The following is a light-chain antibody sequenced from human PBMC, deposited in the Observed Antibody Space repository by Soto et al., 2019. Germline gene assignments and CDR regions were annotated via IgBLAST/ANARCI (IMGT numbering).Light chain of an antibody. CDR1: QSVGRN. CDR3: QQYNKWPYT. CDR2: GTS. V-gene: IGKV3-15*01. Sequence: EIVMTQSPVALSVSPGESAALSCRASQSVGRNFAWYQQRPGQAPRVLIYGTSTRAAGVPARFSGSGSGTDFTLTISSRQSEDFAVYYCQQYNKWPYTFGQGTRLAIK. J-gene: IGKJ2*01.